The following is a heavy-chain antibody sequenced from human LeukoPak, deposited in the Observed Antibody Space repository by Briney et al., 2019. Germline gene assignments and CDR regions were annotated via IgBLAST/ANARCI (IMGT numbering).Heavy chain of an antibody. J-gene: IGHJ4*02. D-gene: IGHD4-17*01. CDR3: ARHLPYGDYDWYFDY. Sequence: PSETLSLTCTVSGGSISSSSYYWGWIRQPPGKGLEWIGSIYYSGSTYYNPSLKSRVTISVDTSKNQFSLKLSSVTAADTAVYYCARHLPYGDYDWYFDYWGQGTLVTVSS. CDR2: IYYSGST. CDR1: GGSISSSSYY. V-gene: IGHV4-39*01.